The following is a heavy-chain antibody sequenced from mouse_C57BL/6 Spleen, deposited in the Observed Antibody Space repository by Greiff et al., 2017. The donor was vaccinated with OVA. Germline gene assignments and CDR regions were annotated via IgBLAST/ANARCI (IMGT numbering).Heavy chain of an antibody. CDR1: GYTFTDYE. V-gene: IGHV1-15*01. D-gene: IGHD1-1*01. Sequence: QVQLQQSGAELVRPGASVTLSCTASGYTFTDYEMHWVQQTPVHGLEWIGAIDPETGGTAYTQKFKGTATLTADKSSSTAYMELRSLTSEDSAVYYCTRWHCYGSSYAMDYWGQGTSVTVSS. J-gene: IGHJ4*01. CDR3: TRWHCYGSSYAMDY. CDR2: IDPETGGT.